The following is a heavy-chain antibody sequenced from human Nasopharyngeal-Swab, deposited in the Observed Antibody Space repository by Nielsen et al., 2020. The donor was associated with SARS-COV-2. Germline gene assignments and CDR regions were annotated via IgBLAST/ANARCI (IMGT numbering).Heavy chain of an antibody. D-gene: IGHD3-9*01. V-gene: IGHV4-39*01. Sequence: SETLSLTCTVSAGSISSSSYYWGWIRQPPGKGLEWIGRIYYSGSTYYNPSLKSRVTISVDTSKNQFSLKLSSVTAADTAVYYCARHERYFDWLSQPYYYYGMDVWGQGTTVTVSS. CDR3: ARHERYFDWLSQPYYYYGMDV. CDR1: AGSISSSSYY. J-gene: IGHJ6*02. CDR2: IYYSGST.